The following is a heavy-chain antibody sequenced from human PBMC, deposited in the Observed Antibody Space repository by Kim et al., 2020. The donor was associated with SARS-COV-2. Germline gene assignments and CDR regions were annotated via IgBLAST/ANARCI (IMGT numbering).Heavy chain of an antibody. Sequence: GGSLRLSCAASGFIFSSYAMTWVRQAPGKGLGWVSAISGSGSSTYYADSVKGRFTIARENSKNTLYLQMNSLRAEDTAVYYCAKVNRIAVAGTRGNWFDPWGQGTLVTVSS. CDR1: GFIFSSYA. J-gene: IGHJ5*02. D-gene: IGHD6-19*01. CDR3: AKVNRIAVAGTRGNWFDP. CDR2: ISGSGSST. V-gene: IGHV3-23*01.